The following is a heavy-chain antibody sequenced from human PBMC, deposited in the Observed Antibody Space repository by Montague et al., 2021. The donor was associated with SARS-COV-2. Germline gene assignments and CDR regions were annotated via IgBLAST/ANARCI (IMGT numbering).Heavy chain of an antibody. V-gene: IGHV3-30-3*01. CDR2: ISYDGSNQ. J-gene: IGHJ6*02. D-gene: IGHD6-19*01. Sequence: SLRLSCAASGFTVSRYALHWVRQAPGKGLEWVAVISYDGSNQNYSYSXXVLFTISRDNSKNTLYLQMNSLRGEDTAVSYCARDFNVNGRSGWHYYYGMDVWGQGTTVTVSS. CDR3: ARDFNVNGRSGWHYYYGMDV. CDR1: GFTVSRYA.